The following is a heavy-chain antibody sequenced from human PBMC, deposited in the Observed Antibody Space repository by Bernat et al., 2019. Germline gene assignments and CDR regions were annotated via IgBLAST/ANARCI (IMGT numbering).Heavy chain of an antibody. J-gene: IGHJ4*02. Sequence: QVQLVESGGGVVQPGRSLRLSCAASGFTFSSYAMHWVRQAPGKGLEWVAVISYDGSNKYYADSVKGRFTISRDNSKNTLYLQMNSLRAEDTAVYYCARDYCSSTSCLDYWGQGTLVTVSS. V-gene: IGHV3-30-3*01. CDR1: GFTFSSYA. CDR2: ISYDGSNK. CDR3: ARDYCSSTSCLDY. D-gene: IGHD2-2*01.